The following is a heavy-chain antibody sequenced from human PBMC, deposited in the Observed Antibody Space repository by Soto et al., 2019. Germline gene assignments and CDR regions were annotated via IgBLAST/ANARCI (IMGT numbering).Heavy chain of an antibody. CDR2: IYYSGST. D-gene: IGHD4-4*01. V-gene: IGHV4-59*01. Sequence: SETLSLTCTVSGGSISSYYWSWIRQPPGKGLEWIGYIYYSGSTNYNPSLKSRVTISVDTSKNQFSLKLSSVTAADTAVYYCEREHHLYSSYYYYGMDVWGQGTTVTVSS. CDR1: GGSISSYY. J-gene: IGHJ6*02. CDR3: EREHHLYSSYYYYGMDV.